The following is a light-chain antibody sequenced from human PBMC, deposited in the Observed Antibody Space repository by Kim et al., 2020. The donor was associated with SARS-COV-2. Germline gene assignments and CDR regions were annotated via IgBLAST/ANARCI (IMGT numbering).Light chain of an antibody. V-gene: IGKV3-20*01. Sequence: LSPGERATLACRASQSVSSSYLAWYQQKPGQAPRLLIYRASSRATGIPDRFSGSGSGTDFTLTISRLEPEDFAVYYCQQYGSSPSFGGGTKVDIK. CDR3: QQYGSSPS. J-gene: IGKJ4*01. CDR2: RAS. CDR1: QSVSSSY.